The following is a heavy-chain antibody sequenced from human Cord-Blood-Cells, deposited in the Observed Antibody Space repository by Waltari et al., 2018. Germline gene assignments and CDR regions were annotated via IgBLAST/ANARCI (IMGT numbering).Heavy chain of an antibody. Sequence: QVQLVQSGAEVKKPGASVKVSCKASGYTFTGYYMHWVRQAPGQGLEWMGWINPNSGGTNYAQKFQGRVTMTRDTSISTAYMELSRLRSDDTAVYYCARDFLGYCSGGSCYGFDPWGQGTLVTVSS. J-gene: IGHJ5*02. V-gene: IGHV1-2*02. D-gene: IGHD2-15*01. CDR1: GYTFTGYY. CDR2: INPNSGGT. CDR3: ARDFLGYCSGGSCYGFDP.